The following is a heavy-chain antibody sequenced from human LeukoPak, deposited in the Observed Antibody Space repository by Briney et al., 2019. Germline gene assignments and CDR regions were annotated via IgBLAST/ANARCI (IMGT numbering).Heavy chain of an antibody. J-gene: IGHJ5*02. Sequence: TSETLSLTCTVPGGSISSSSYYWGWIRQPPGKGLEWIGSIYYSGSTYYNPSLKSRVTISVDTSKNQFSLKLSSVTAADTAVYYCARHSENNWFDPWGQGTLVTVSS. CDR3: ARHSENNWFDP. V-gene: IGHV4-39*01. CDR2: IYYSGST. CDR1: GGSISSSSYY.